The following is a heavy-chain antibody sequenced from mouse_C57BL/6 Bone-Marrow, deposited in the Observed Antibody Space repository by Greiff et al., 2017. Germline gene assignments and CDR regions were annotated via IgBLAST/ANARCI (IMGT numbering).Heavy chain of an antibody. V-gene: IGHV1-54*01. CDR3: ARRDDYDGPLGTF. D-gene: IGHD2-4*01. Sequence: QVQLQQSGAELVRPGTSVKVSCKASGYAFTNYLIEWVKQRPGQGLEWIGVINPGSGGTNYNEKFKGKATLTADKSSSTAYMQRSSLTSEDSAVYFCARRDDYDGPLGTFWGQGTLVTVSA. CDR1: GYAFTNYL. CDR2: INPGSGGT. J-gene: IGHJ3*01.